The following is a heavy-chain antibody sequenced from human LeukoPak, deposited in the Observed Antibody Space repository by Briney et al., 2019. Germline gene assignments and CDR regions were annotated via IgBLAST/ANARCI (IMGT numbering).Heavy chain of an antibody. J-gene: IGHJ4*02. D-gene: IGHD3-22*01. Sequence: GGSLRLSCAASGFTFSSYGMHWVRQAPGKGLEWVAVIWYDGGNKYYADSVKGRFTISRDNSKNTLYLQMNSLRAEDTAVYYCAKVHRLVVTSGSHIDYWGQGTLVTVSS. CDR3: AKVHRLVVTSGSHIDY. V-gene: IGHV3-33*06. CDR1: GFTFSSYG. CDR2: IWYDGGNK.